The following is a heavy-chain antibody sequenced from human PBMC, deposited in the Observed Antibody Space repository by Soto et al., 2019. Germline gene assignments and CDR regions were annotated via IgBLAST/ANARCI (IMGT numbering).Heavy chain of an antibody. J-gene: IGHJ4*02. D-gene: IGHD5-12*01. Sequence: GGSLRLSCAASGFTVSTYHMSWVRQAPGKGLEWVSVIYSAGSADFADSVKVRFTISRDNSKNTLYLQMNSLRAEDAAVYYCAKDSSGYGIDYWGQGTQVTVSS. CDR2: IYSAGSA. V-gene: IGHV3-66*01. CDR3: AKDSSGYGIDY. CDR1: GFTVSTYH.